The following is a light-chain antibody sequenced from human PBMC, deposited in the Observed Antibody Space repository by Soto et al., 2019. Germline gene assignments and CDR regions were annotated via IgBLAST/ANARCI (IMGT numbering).Light chain of an antibody. J-gene: IGKJ2*01. Sequence: ENVMTQSPVTVSVSPGDRATLPCRASQRVSNHFAWYQQKPGQAPRLLIYAASTRAAGVPVRFSGSGSETEFTLTISSLQPDDFATHYCQQYNSYSYTFGQGTKVDIK. V-gene: IGKV3-15*01. CDR2: AAS. CDR3: QQYNSYSYT. CDR1: QRVSNH.